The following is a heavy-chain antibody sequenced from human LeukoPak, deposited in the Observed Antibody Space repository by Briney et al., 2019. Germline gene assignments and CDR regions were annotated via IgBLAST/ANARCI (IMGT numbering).Heavy chain of an antibody. D-gene: IGHD3-9*01. J-gene: IGHJ4*02. V-gene: IGHV4-31*03. CDR3: ARSEIRYFDYLPKGEYFDY. CDR2: IYYTGDT. CDR1: GASINSGGHY. Sequence: PQTLSLTCTVSGASINSGGHYWNWIRQHPGKGLEWIGGIYYTGDTFYSQSLRGRISLSVDTSKNQFSLIVRSVTAADTALFYCARSEIRYFDYLPKGEYFDYWGQGILVTVSS.